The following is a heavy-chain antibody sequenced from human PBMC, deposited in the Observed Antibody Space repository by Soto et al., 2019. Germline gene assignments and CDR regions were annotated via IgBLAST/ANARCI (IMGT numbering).Heavy chain of an antibody. Sequence: QVQLQESGPGLVKPSQTLSLTCNVSGVSISSGGYDWSWIRQHPAKGLEWIGHIYYSGSTYYIPSLKSRVTISVDTSKNQFSLKLSSVTAADTAVYYCARGRPDDYGDPDYFDYWGQGALVTVSS. CDR3: ARGRPDDYGDPDYFDY. V-gene: IGHV4-31*03. J-gene: IGHJ4*02. CDR1: GVSISSGGYD. D-gene: IGHD4-17*01. CDR2: IYYSGST.